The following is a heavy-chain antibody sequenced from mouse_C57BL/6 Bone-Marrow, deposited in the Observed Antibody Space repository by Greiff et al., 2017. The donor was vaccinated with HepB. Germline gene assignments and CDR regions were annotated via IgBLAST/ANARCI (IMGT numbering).Heavy chain of an antibody. Sequence: QVQLKESGPGLVQPSQSLSITCTVSGFSLTSYGVHWVRQSPGKGLEWLGVIWSGGSTDYNAAFISRLSISKDNSKSQVFFKMNSLQADDTAIYYCARNDYGSRSSFAYWGQGTLVTVSA. CDR3: ARNDYGSRSSFAY. CDR2: IWSGGST. CDR1: GFSLTSYG. J-gene: IGHJ3*01. V-gene: IGHV2-2*01. D-gene: IGHD1-1*01.